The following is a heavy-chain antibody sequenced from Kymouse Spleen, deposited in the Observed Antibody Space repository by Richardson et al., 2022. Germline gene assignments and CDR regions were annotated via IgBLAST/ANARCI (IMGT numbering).Heavy chain of an antibody. J-gene: IGHJ4*02. CDR2: IWYDGSNK. D-gene: IGHD3-9*01. CDR3: AGGDFDPFDY. Sequence: QVQLVESGGGVVQPGRSLRLSCAASGFTFSSYGMHWVRQAPGKGLEWVAVIWYDGSNKYYADSVKGRFTISRDNSKNTLYLQMNSLRAEDTAVYYCAGGDFDPFDYWGQGTLVTVSS. V-gene: IGHV3-33*01. CDR1: GFTFSSYG.